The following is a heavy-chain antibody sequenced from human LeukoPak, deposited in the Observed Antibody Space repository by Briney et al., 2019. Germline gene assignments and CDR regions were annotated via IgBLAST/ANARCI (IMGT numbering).Heavy chain of an antibody. J-gene: IGHJ3*02. V-gene: IGHV3-9*01. CDR1: GFTFDDYA. CDR3: AKDKGGPGNDAFDI. CDR2: ISWNSGSI. Sequence: SLRLSCAASGFTFDDYAMHWVRQAPGKGLEWVSGISWNSGSIGYADSVKGRFTISRDNAKNSLYLQMNSLRAEDTALYYCAKDKGGPGNDAFDIWGQGTMVTVSS.